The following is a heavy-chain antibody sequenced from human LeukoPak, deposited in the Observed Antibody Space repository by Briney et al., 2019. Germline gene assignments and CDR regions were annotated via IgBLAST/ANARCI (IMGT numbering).Heavy chain of an antibody. CDR1: GFTFTSSA. V-gene: IGHV1-58*02. J-gene: IGHJ4*02. CDR2: IVVGSGNT. D-gene: IGHD2-15*01. CDR3: AASLSVVVAANFDY. Sequence: SAKVSCKASGFTFTSSAMQWVRQARGQRLEWIGWIVVGSGNTNYAQKFQERVTITRDMSTSTAYMELSSLRSEDTAVYYCAASLSVVVAANFDYWGQGTLVTVSS.